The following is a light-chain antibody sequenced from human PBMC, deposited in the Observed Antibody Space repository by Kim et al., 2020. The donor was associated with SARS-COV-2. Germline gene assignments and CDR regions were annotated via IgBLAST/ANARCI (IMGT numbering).Light chain of an antibody. J-gene: IGKJ2*01. CDR1: ESVTTD. Sequence: SLKRGEAVTLTCRVSESVTTDLAQYQRCPGQHPRFIIYGAFTRVTGIPARFSGSVYGTEFTLTIRGLQSEDLAVYHCKQYDYWAYAFGQGTQLEI. CDR2: GAF. CDR3: KQYDYWAYA. V-gene: IGKV3-15*01.